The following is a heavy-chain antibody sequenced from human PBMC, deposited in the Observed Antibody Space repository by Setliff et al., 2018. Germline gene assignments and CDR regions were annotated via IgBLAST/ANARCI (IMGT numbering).Heavy chain of an antibody. D-gene: IGHD5-12*01. Sequence: GGSLSLSCAASGFTVRSYYMTWVRQAPGKGLEWVSVIYTGGSTYYADSVKGRFTTSRDDSNNTLYLQMTSLRAEDTAVYYCAGCGYGQYYAMDVWGQGTTVTVSS. CDR3: AGCGYGQYYAMDV. J-gene: IGHJ6*02. CDR2: IYTGGST. CDR1: GFTVRSYY. V-gene: IGHV3-66*01.